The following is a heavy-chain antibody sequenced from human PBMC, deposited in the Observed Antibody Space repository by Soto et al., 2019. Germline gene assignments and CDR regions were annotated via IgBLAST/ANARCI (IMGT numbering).Heavy chain of an antibody. V-gene: IGHV1-69*12. D-gene: IGHD5-18*01. J-gene: IGHJ6*02. Sequence: QVQLVQSGAEVKKPGSSVKVSCKASGGTFSSYAISWVRQAPGQGLEWMGGIIPIFGTANYAQKFPGRVTITADESTSTAYMELSSLRSEDTAVYYCASFSQYSYGSPNRPYYYYGMDVWGQGTTVTVTS. CDR3: ASFSQYSYGSPNRPYYYYGMDV. CDR1: GGTFSSYA. CDR2: IIPIFGTA.